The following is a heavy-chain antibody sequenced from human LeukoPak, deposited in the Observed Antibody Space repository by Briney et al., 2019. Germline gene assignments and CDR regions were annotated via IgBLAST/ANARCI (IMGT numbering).Heavy chain of an antibody. J-gene: IGHJ5*02. D-gene: IGHD3-16*01. CDR1: GGSFSGYY. Sequence: SETLSLTCAVYGGSFSGYYWSWIRQPPGKGLEWIGEINHSGSTNYNPSLKSRVTMSVDTSKNQFSVKLRSATAADTAVYYCARHGVVTWFDPWGQGTLVTVSS. V-gene: IGHV4-34*01. CDR2: INHSGST. CDR3: ARHGVVTWFDP.